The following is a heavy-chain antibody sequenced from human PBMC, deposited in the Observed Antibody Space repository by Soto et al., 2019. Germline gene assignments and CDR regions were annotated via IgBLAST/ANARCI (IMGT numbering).Heavy chain of an antibody. J-gene: IGHJ4*02. CDR2: ISAYNGNT. CDR1: GYTFTSYG. CDR3: ASGLLWFGELSNFDY. D-gene: IGHD3-10*01. V-gene: IGHV1-18*01. Sequence: GASVKVSCKASGYTFTSYGISWVRQAPGQGLEWMGWISAYNGNTNYAQKLQGRVTMTTDTSTSTAYMELRSLRSDDTAVYYCASGLLWFGELSNFDYWGQGTLVTVSS.